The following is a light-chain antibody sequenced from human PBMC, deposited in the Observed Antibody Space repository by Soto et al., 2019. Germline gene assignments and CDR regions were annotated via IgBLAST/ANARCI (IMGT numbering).Light chain of an antibody. CDR3: QQYNTYST. V-gene: IGKV1-5*01. CDR1: KSISRW. CDR2: DAS. J-gene: IGKJ5*01. Sequence: DIQMTQSPSTLSASVGDRATITCGASKSISRWLAWYKQKPGTAPPALIYDASSLTSGVPSRLSGNGSGTEFTLTISSMKPDDFATYYCQQYNTYSTFGHGTRLEIK.